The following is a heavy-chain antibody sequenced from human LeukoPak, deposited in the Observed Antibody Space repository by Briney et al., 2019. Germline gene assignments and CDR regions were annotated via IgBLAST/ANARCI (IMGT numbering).Heavy chain of an antibody. CDR2: IHHSGST. CDR3: ARVGRGAVATVD. J-gene: IGHJ4*02. Sequence: SETLSLTCIVSGYSISSGYYWGWIRQPPGKGLEWIGNIHHSGSTYYNPSLKSRVTISVDTSKNQFSLKLSSVTAADTAVYYCARVGRGAVATVDWGQGTLVTVSS. CDR1: GYSISSGYY. D-gene: IGHD5-12*01. V-gene: IGHV4-38-2*02.